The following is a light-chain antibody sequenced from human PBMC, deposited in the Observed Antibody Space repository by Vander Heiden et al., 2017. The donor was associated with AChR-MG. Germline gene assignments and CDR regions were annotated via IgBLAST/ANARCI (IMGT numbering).Light chain of an antibody. V-gene: IGLV1-47*01. J-gene: IGLJ3*02. CDR1: SSNVGSNY. CDR3: AAWDDNLGGHWV. Sequence: QSVLTQPPSASGTPGQRVTISCSGSSSNVGSNYVFWYQELPGTARKLLIYTNDQRPSGVPDRFSGSKSGTSASLAISGLRSEDEADYYCAAWDDNLGGHWVLGGGTKLTVL. CDR2: TND.